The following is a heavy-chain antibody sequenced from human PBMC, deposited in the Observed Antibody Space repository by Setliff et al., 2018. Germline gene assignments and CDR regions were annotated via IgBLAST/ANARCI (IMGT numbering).Heavy chain of an antibody. Sequence: ASVKVSCKASGYMFKSHGINWMRQAPGQGFEWMGWISTYNGNTYSAQRFQGRVTLTTDTSTSTAYMELKSLRSDDTAIYYCSRLVRYCTRTSCQRLSGDDYWGQGALVTVSS. CDR3: SRLVRYCTRTSCQRLSGDDY. CDR2: ISTYNGNT. CDR1: GYMFKSHG. V-gene: IGHV1-18*04. D-gene: IGHD2-2*01. J-gene: IGHJ4*02.